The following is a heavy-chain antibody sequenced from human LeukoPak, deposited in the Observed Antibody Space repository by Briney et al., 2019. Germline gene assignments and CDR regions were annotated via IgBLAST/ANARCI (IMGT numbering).Heavy chain of an antibody. CDR2: IGGSGGVT. V-gene: IGHV3-23*01. D-gene: IGHD6-19*01. J-gene: IGHJ4*02. Sequence: GGSLRLSCAASGFTVSSNYMSWVRQAPGKGLEWVSTIGGSGGVTYHADSVKGRFTISRDNSKTTLSLQMNSLRAEDTAVYYCAKVDRSAVAGTRAPSDYWGQGTLVTVSP. CDR3: AKVDRSAVAGTRAPSDY. CDR1: GFTVSSNY.